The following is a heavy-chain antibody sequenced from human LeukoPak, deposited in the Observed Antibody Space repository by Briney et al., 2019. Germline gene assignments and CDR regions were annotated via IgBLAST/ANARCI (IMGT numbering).Heavy chain of an antibody. CDR3: ARYGSGTSYITNYFDY. D-gene: IGHD3-10*01. Sequence: GGSLRLSCAASGFTFSSYSMNWVRQAPGKGLEWVSYISSDSKTIYYADSVKGRFTISRDNAKNSLYLQMKSLRDEDTAVYYCARYGSGTSYITNYFDYWGQGTLVTVSS. J-gene: IGHJ4*02. V-gene: IGHV3-48*02. CDR1: GFTFSSYS. CDR2: ISSDSKTI.